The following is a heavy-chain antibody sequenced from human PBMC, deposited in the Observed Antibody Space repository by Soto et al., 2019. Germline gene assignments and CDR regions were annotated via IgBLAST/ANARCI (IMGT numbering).Heavy chain of an antibody. J-gene: IGHJ5*02. CDR2: IYWDGDK. D-gene: IGHD3-3*01. V-gene: IGHV2-5*02. Sequence: QINLIESGPTLVKPTQTLTLTCTFSGFSLSTSGAAVGWVRQPPGRALEWLALIYWDGDKRYNASLGNRLTISKDTSINQVVLTLTMVDPADTATYYCAHRATMTIFGLIIDNGIWFDPWGQGTRVIVSS. CDR3: AHRATMTIFGLIIDNGIWFDP. CDR1: GFSLSTSGAA.